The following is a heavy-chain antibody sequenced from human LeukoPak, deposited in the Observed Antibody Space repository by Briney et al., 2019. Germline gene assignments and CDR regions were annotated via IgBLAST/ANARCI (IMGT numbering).Heavy chain of an antibody. J-gene: IGHJ4*02. CDR2: VSGYNHNT. Sequence: ASVNVSFKASGYTFTLYGFSWVRQAPGQGLEWVGWVSGYNHNTNYAHKLQGRVTMTTDTSTSTAYMELRSLTSDDTAMYYCARGGGRDSGRENDYWGQGTLVTVSS. V-gene: IGHV1-18*01. CDR3: ARGGGRDSGRENDY. CDR1: GYTFTLYG. D-gene: IGHD1-26*01.